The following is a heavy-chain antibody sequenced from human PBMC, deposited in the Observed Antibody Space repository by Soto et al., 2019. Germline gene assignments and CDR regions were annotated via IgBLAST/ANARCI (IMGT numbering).Heavy chain of an antibody. Sequence: EVHLVESGGGLVQPGGSLRLSCAASGFTFSSPWMTWVRQAPGKGLEWVANIKQDGSQQYYVDSVRGRFTISRDYAKNALYLQMNSLRAEDAAVAYCAGQEDNGHCLYWGPGTLVTVSS. CDR3: AGQEDNGHCLY. CDR1: GFTFSSPW. CDR2: IKQDGSQQ. V-gene: IGHV3-7*01. J-gene: IGHJ4*02. D-gene: IGHD1-1*01.